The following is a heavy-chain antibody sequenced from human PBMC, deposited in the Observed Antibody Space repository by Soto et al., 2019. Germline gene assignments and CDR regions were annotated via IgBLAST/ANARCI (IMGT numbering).Heavy chain of an antibody. V-gene: IGHV3-23*01. Sequence: GGSLRLSCAASGITFSSYAMSWVRHAPGKGLEWVSAISGSGGSTYYADSVKGRFTISRDTSKNTLYLQMNSLRAEDTAAYYCAKDHDFWSGYYTFCGHGPLVIVS. CDR2: ISGSGGST. J-gene: IGHJ4*01. CDR1: GITFSSYA. D-gene: IGHD3-3*01. CDR3: AKDHDFWSGYYTF.